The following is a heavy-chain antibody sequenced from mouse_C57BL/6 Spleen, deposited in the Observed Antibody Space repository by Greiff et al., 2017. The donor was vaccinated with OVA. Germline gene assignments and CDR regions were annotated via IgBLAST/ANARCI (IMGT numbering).Heavy chain of an antibody. CDR3: ARATVEDAMDY. CDR2: ISSGSSTI. Sequence: EVQLVESGGGLVKPGGSLKLSCAASGFTFSDYGMHWVRQAPEKGLEWVAYISSGSSTIYYADTVKGRFTISRDNAKNTLFLQMTSLRSEDTAMYYCARATVEDAMDYWGQGTSVTVSS. J-gene: IGHJ4*01. V-gene: IGHV5-17*01. CDR1: GFTFSDYG. D-gene: IGHD1-1*01.